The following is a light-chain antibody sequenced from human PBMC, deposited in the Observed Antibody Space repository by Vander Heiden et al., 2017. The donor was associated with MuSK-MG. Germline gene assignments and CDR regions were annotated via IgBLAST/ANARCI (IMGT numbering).Light chain of an antibody. CDR3: QKDDNCPYT. J-gene: IGKJ2*01. Sequence: EIVLTHSPATLSVSPGERDTLSCRASPSVSSNLAWDQQKPGQAPRLLIQEAANMGTCIPARVNSSGSGKGFTFNLRSLQSEDFGVLYRQKDDNCPYTFGQGTKVEIK. CDR2: EAA. CDR1: PSVSSN. V-gene: IGKV3-15*01.